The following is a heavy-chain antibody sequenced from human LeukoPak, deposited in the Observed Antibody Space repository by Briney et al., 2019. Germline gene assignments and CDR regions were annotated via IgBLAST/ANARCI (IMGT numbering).Heavy chain of an antibody. CDR2: ISAYNGNT. D-gene: IGHD4-17*01. Sequence: ASVKVSCKASGYTFTSYYMHWVRQAPGQGLEWMGWISAYNGNTNYAQKLQGRVTMTTDTSTSTAYMELRSLRSDDTAVYYCARDGEDYGDYGYYFDYWGQGTLVTVSS. V-gene: IGHV1-18*04. J-gene: IGHJ4*02. CDR3: ARDGEDYGDYGYYFDY. CDR1: GYTFTSYY.